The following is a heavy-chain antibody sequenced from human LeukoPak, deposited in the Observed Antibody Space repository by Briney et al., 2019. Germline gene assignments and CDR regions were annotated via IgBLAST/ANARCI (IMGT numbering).Heavy chain of an antibody. CDR2: IYYSGST. J-gene: IGHJ4*02. CDR3: ARHRGAYCSGGNCYSSYYFDY. V-gene: IGHV4-61*01. CDR1: GDSLGSGMYY. D-gene: IGHD2-15*01. Sequence: PSETLSLTCTVSGDSLGSGMYYWSWIRQPPGKGLEWVGYIYYSGSTNYNPSLKSRVTISVDTSKKQFSLKLSSVTAADTAVYYCARHRGAYCSGGNCYSSYYFDYWGQGTLVTVSS.